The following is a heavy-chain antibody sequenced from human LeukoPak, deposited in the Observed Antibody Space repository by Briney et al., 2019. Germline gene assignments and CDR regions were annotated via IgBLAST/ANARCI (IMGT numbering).Heavy chain of an antibody. Sequence: SETLSLTCTVSGGSISSSGYYWGWIRQPPGKGLEWIGSIYYSGSTYYNPSLKSRVTISVDTSKNQFSLKLSSVTAADTAVYYCARTFNVDIDYWGQGTLVTVSS. D-gene: IGHD5-12*01. CDR1: GGSISSSGYY. J-gene: IGHJ4*02. CDR2: IYYSGST. V-gene: IGHV4-39*07. CDR3: ARTFNVDIDY.